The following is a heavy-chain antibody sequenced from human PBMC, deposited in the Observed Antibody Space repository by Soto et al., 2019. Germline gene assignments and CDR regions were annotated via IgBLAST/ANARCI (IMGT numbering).Heavy chain of an antibody. V-gene: IGHV4-30-4*01. CDR2: IHYSGST. CDR1: GGSISSGDYY. D-gene: IGHD1-26*01. CDR3: ARSRYSGSYVFDY. Sequence: QVQMQESGPGLVKPSQTLSLTCTVSGGSISSGDYYWSWIRQPPGKGLEWIAYIHYSGSTYYNPSHKSRVTISVDKAKNQFSLKLSSVTAADTAVYYCARSRYSGSYVFDYWGQGILVTVSS. J-gene: IGHJ4*02.